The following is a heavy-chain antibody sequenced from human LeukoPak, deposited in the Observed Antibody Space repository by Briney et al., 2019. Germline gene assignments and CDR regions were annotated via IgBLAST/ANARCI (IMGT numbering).Heavy chain of an antibody. D-gene: IGHD3-22*01. J-gene: IGHJ4*02. CDR2: IYTSGST. Sequence: SETLSLTCTASGGSISSYYWSWIRQPAGKGLEWIGRIYTSGSTNYNPSLKSRVTMSVDTSKNQFSLKLSSVTAADTAVYYCARGEAYYYDSSGYFDYWGQGTLVTVSS. CDR1: GGSISSYY. V-gene: IGHV4-4*07. CDR3: ARGEAYYYDSSGYFDY.